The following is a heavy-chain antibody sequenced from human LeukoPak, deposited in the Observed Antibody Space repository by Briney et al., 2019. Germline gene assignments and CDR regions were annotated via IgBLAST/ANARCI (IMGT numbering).Heavy chain of an antibody. J-gene: IGHJ4*02. Sequence: GGSLRLSCAASGFTFSSYAMSWVRQAPGKGLEWVGRIKSKTDGGTTDYAAPVKGRFTISRGDSKNTLYLQMNSLKTEDTAVYYCTTDLALGYCSSTSCYAYPPFDYWGQGTLVTVSS. CDR1: GFTFSSYA. V-gene: IGHV3-15*01. CDR3: TTDLALGYCSSTSCYAYPPFDY. D-gene: IGHD2-2*01. CDR2: IKSKTDGGTT.